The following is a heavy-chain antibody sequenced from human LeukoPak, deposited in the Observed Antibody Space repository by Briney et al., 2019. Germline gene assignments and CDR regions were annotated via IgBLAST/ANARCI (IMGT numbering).Heavy chain of an antibody. Sequence: SETLSLTCTVSGGSISSYYWSWIRQPAGKGLEWIGRIHTSGSTNYNPSLKSQVTMSVDTSKNQFSLKLSSVTAADTAVYYCARSTRQGAFDIWGQGTMVTVSS. CDR2: IHTSGST. J-gene: IGHJ3*02. CDR1: GGSISSYY. CDR3: ARSTRQGAFDI. V-gene: IGHV4-4*07.